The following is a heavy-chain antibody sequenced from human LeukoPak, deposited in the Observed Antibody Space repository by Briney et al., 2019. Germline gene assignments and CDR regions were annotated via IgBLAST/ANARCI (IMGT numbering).Heavy chain of an antibody. V-gene: IGHV3-74*01. CDR3: ARDYSRSWYPDY. Sequence: PGGSPRLSCAASGFTFSSYWMHWVRQAPGKGLVWVSRINSDATSTSYADSVKGRFTISRDNAKNTLYLQMNSLRGEDTAVYYCARDYSRSWYPDYWGQGTLVTVSS. J-gene: IGHJ4*02. CDR2: INSDATST. D-gene: IGHD6-13*01. CDR1: GFTFSSYW.